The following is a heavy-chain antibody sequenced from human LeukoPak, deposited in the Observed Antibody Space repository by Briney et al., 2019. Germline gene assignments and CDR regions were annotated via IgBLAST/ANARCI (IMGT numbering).Heavy chain of an antibody. Sequence: GASVKVSCKASRYTFTDYYMHWVRQAPGQGLEWVGWINPNNGGTNYAQKFQSRVTMTRDTSISTAYMEVSRLRSDDTAVYYCASIGGTSLDYWGQGTLVTVSS. D-gene: IGHD4-23*01. CDR3: ASIGGTSLDY. V-gene: IGHV1-2*02. CDR2: INPNNGGT. J-gene: IGHJ4*02. CDR1: RYTFTDYY.